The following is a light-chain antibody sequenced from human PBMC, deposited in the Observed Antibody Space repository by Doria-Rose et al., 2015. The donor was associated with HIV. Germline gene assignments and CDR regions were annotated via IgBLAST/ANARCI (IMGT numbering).Light chain of an antibody. CDR2: WAS. J-gene: IGKJ1*01. Sequence: TQSPDSLAVSLGERAPINCKSSQSVLYSSNNKNNLAWYQQKPGQPPKLLIYWASTRESGVPDRFSGSGSGTEFTLTISSLQAEDVAVYYCQQYDSAPWTFGQGTKAEV. V-gene: IGKV4-1*01. CDR1: QSVLYSSNNKNN. CDR3: QQYDSAPWT.